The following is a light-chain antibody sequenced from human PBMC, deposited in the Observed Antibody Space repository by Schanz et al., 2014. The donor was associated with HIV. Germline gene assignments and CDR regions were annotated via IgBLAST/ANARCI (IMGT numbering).Light chain of an antibody. J-gene: IGLJ3*02. V-gene: IGLV1-40*01. Sequence: QSVLTQPPSVSGAPGQGVTISCTGSTSNIGANYDVHWYQQLPGTAPKLLIYGNSNRPSGVPNRFSGFKSDTSASLAITGLQAEDEADYYCCSYTTNGTWLFGGGTKLTVL. CDR1: TSNIGANYD. CDR3: CSYTTNGTWL. CDR2: GNS.